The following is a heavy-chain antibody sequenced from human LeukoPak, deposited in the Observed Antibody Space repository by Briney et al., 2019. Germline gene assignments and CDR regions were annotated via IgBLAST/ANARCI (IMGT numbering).Heavy chain of an antibody. J-gene: IGHJ4*02. CDR3: AKGSNNYPDNFDY. D-gene: IGHD1-1*01. CDR1: GFTVINSY. Sequence: PGGSLRLSCAASGFTVINSYMSWVRQAPGKGLEWVSGISGSGGSTYYAESVKGRCTISRDNSKKTLFLQMNSLRAEDTAVYYCAKGSNNYPDNFDYWGQGTLVTVSS. CDR2: ISGSGGST. V-gene: IGHV3-23*01.